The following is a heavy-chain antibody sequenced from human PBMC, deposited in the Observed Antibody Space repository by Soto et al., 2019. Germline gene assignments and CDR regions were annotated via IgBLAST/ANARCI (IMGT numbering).Heavy chain of an antibody. J-gene: IGHJ6*02. CDR2: IIPIFGTA. CDR3: ARRGQTVYYYYGMDV. CDR1: GGTFSSYA. V-gene: IGHV1-69*13. Sequence: SVKVSCKASGGTFSSYAISWVRQAPGRGLEWMGGIIPIFGTANYAQKFQGRVTITADESTSTAYMELSSLRSEDTAVYYCARRGQTVYYYYGMDVWGQGTTVTVSS.